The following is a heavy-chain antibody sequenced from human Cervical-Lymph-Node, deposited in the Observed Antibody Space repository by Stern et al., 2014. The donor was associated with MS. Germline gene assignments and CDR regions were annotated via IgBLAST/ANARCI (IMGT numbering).Heavy chain of an antibody. CDR1: GFTFSTYA. J-gene: IGHJ6*02. CDR2: ISGSGDNT. D-gene: IGHD2-15*01. Sequence: EVQLLESGGGLVQPGGSLRLSCTASGFTFSTYAMSWVRQAPGKGLEWVSGISGSGDNTYNADSVKGRFTISRDNSKNTLYLQMNSLRAEDTAVYYCAKIPYCFGSSCSYGMDVWGQGTTVTVSS. V-gene: IGHV3-23*01. CDR3: AKIPYCFGSSCSYGMDV.